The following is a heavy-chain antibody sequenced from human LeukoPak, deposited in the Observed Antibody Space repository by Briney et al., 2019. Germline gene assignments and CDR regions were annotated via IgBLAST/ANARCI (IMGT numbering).Heavy chain of an antibody. V-gene: IGHV4-38-2*01. CDR2: IYHSGST. CDR3: ASSSYCSSTSCPDAFDI. D-gene: IGHD2-2*01. J-gene: IGHJ3*02. Sequence: SETLSLTCAVSGYSISSGYYWGWIRPPPGKGLEWIGSIYHSGSTYYNPSLKSRVTISVDTSKNQFSLKLSSVTAADTAVYYCASSSYCSSTSCPDAFDIWGQGTMVTVSS. CDR1: GYSISSGYY.